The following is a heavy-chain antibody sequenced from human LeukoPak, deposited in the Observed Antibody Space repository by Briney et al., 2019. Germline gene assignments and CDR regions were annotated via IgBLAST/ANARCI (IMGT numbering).Heavy chain of an antibody. Sequence: PGGSLRLSCAASGFTFSGSVMHWVRQASGKGLEWVGRIRSKANSYATAYAASVKGRFTISRDDSKNTAYLQMNSLKTEDTAVYYCTRRTVGAYGLGYWGQGTLVTVSS. V-gene: IGHV3-73*01. CDR2: IRSKANSYAT. CDR3: TRRTVGAYGLGY. J-gene: IGHJ4*02. D-gene: IGHD1-26*01. CDR1: GFTFSGSV.